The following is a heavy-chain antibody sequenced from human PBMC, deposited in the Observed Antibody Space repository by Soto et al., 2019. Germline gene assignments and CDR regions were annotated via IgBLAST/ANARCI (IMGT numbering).Heavy chain of an antibody. V-gene: IGHV4-59*01. CDR2: VYYSGNT. Sequence: QVQLQESGPGLVKPSETLSLTCTVSGGSISPYYWSWIRQPPGKGLEWIGYVYYSGNTNYNPSLEGRFTISVDTSRTRFSLNLTSATAADTAVYYCSRKGAAASYAHSYMDVWGRGTAVTVSS. D-gene: IGHD6-13*01. J-gene: IGHJ6*03. CDR3: SRKGAAASYAHSYMDV. CDR1: GGSISPYY.